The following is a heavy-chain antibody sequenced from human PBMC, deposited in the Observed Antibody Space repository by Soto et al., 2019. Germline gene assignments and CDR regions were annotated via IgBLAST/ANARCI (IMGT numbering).Heavy chain of an antibody. Sequence: LRLSCVASGLYVAGSYMAWVRQAPGKGLEWASVIYNDGTTYYSQSVEFRFTISRDTSKNTLYLQMDRLRDEDAAVYYCVRPLPSGQTHARDVWGQGTTVTVSS. J-gene: IGHJ6*02. CDR1: GLYVAGSY. CDR3: VRPLPSGQTHARDV. CDR2: IYNDGTT. D-gene: IGHD3-10*01. V-gene: IGHV3-53*01.